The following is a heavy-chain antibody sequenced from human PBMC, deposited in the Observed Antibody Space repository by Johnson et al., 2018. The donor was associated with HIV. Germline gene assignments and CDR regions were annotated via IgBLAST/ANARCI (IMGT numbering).Heavy chain of an antibody. D-gene: IGHD6-13*01. Sequence: VQLVESGGGLVKPGGSLRLSCAASGFTVSSNYMSWVRQAPGKGLESVSVVYSGGTTHYADSVKGRSTISRDNSKNTLYLHMNNLRAEDTAVYYCARDLAYNSRWTGAFDIWGQGTMVTVSS. J-gene: IGHJ3*02. V-gene: IGHV3-66*02. CDR3: ARDLAYNSRWTGAFDI. CDR1: GFTVSSNY. CDR2: VYSGGTT.